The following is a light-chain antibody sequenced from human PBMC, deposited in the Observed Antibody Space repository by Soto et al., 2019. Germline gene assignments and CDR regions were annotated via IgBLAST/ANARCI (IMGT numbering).Light chain of an antibody. CDR3: QQYNNWPRT. Sequence: EIVMTQSPATLSVFLGQRATLSCRASQSVSSNLAWFQQKPGQAPRLLIFGASTRATDIPARFSGRGSGTEFTLTISSLQSEDFGFYYCQQYNNWPRTFGQGTEVEIK. CDR2: GAS. J-gene: IGKJ1*01. CDR1: QSVSSN. V-gene: IGKV3-15*01.